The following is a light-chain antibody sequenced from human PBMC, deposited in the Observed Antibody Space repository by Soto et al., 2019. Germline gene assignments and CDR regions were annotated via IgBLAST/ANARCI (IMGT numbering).Light chain of an antibody. CDR2: HAS. Sequence: EIVLTQSPATLSLSPGGGATLSCRASQSFTNYLAWYQQRPGQTPRLLIYHASNRATGIPARFSGSGSGTDFTLTVSNLEAEDFAVYYGQQRSNWPITFGQGTRLEIK. V-gene: IGKV3-11*01. CDR1: QSFTNY. J-gene: IGKJ5*01. CDR3: QQRSNWPIT.